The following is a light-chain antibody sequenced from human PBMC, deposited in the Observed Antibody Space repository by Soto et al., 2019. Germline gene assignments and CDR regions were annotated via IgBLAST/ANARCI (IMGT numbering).Light chain of an antibody. CDR3: QQRSNWTSLT. Sequence: EIVLTQSPATLSLSPGERATLSCRASQSVSSYLAWYQQKPGQAPRLLIYDASNRATGIPARLSGSGSGTDFTLTISSLETEYFVVYYCQQRSNWTSLTFGGGTKVEIK. CDR2: DAS. CDR1: QSVSSY. V-gene: IGKV3-11*01. J-gene: IGKJ4*01.